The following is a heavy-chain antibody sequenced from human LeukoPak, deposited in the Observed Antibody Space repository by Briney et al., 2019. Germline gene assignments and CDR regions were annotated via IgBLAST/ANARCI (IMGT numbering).Heavy chain of an antibody. V-gene: IGHV3-74*03. J-gene: IGHJ4*02. CDR2: INSDGSTT. CDR1: GFSFSGSW. Sequence: PGGSLRLSCAASGFSFSGSWMHWVRQAPAKGLVWVSRINSDGSTTTYADSVQGRFTISRGNAKNTLYLQMNSLRAEDTAVYYCIRALGGGSDYWGLGTLVTVTS. D-gene: IGHD4-23*01. CDR3: IRALGGGSDY.